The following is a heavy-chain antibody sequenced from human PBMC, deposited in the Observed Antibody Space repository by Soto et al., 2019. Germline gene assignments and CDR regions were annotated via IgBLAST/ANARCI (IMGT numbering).Heavy chain of an antibody. V-gene: IGHV1-18*01. CDR2: ISAYNGNT. Sequence: ASVKVSCKASGYTFTNYGISWVRQAPGQGLEWMGWISAYNGNTKYAQKFQGRVTMTTDTSTSTAYMELRSLRSDDTAVYYCARGVGSGSYYNQYNWFDPWGQGTLVTVSA. CDR3: ARGVGSGSYYNQYNWFDP. D-gene: IGHD3-10*01. CDR1: GYTFTNYG. J-gene: IGHJ5*02.